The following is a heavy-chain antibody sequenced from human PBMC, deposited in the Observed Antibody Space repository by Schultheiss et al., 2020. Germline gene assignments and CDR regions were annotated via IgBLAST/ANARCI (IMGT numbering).Heavy chain of an antibody. CDR3: TTDRWQLVPPYYFDY. CDR1: GFTFSDDY. V-gene: IGHV3-15*01. Sequence: GGSLRLSCAASGFTFSDDYMSWIRQAPGKGLEWVGRIKSKTDGGTTDYAAPVKGRFTISRDDSKNTLYLQMNSLKTEDTAVYYCTTDRWQLVPPYYFDYWGQGTLVTVSS. J-gene: IGHJ4*02. D-gene: IGHD6-6*01. CDR2: IKSKTDGGTT.